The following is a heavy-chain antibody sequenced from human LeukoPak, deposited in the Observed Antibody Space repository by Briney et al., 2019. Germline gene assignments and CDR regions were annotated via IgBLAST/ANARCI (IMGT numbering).Heavy chain of an antibody. CDR2: ISGSGGST. CDR1: GFTFSSYA. Sequence: GGSLRLSCAASGFTFSSYAMSWVRQAPGKGLEWVSAISGSGGSTYYADSVKGRFTISRDNSKNTLYLQMNSLRAEDTAVYYCAKDPHYDFWSGSGGGPDYWGQGTLVTVSS. CDR3: AKDPHYDFWSGSGGGPDY. V-gene: IGHV3-23*01. J-gene: IGHJ4*02. D-gene: IGHD3-3*01.